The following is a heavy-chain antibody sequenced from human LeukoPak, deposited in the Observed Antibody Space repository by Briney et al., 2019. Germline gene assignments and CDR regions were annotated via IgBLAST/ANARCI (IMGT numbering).Heavy chain of an antibody. CDR2: INWNGGST. J-gene: IGHJ6*03. V-gene: IGHV3-20*04. CDR3: ARGGDKGYYYYYYMDV. D-gene: IGHD2-21*01. Sequence: EGSLRLSCAASGFTFDDYGMSWVRQAPGKGLEWVSGINWNGGSTGYADSVKGRFTISRDNAKNSLYLQMNSLRAEDTALYYCARGGDKGYYYYYYMDVWGKGTTVTVSS. CDR1: GFTFDDYG.